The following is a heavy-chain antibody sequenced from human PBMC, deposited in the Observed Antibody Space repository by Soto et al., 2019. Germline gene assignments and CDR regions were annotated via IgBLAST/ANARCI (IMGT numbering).Heavy chain of an antibody. CDR3: ARVATTVTTWRSNWFDP. Sequence: QVQLVQSGAEVKKPGASVKVSCKASGYTFTSYGISWVRQAPGQGLEWRGWISAYNGNTNYAQKLQGRVTMTTDTSTSTAYMELRSLRSDDTAVYYCARVATTVTTWRSNWFDPWGQGTLVTVSS. D-gene: IGHD4-17*01. CDR2: ISAYNGNT. V-gene: IGHV1-18*01. CDR1: GYTFTSYG. J-gene: IGHJ5*02.